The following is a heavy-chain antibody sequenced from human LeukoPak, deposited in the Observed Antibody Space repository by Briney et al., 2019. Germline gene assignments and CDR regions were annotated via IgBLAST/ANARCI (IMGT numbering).Heavy chain of an antibody. Sequence: GGSLRLSCAASGFTVSSNYMSWVRQAPGKGLEWVAVISYDGTEKYYADSVKGRFTISRDNSRKTLYLQMNSLRPDDTAVYYCTKLPAGGLDVWGQGTTVTVSS. CDR3: TKLPAGGLDV. CDR2: ISYDGTEK. V-gene: IGHV3-30*18. CDR1: GFTVSSNY. D-gene: IGHD1-14*01. J-gene: IGHJ6*02.